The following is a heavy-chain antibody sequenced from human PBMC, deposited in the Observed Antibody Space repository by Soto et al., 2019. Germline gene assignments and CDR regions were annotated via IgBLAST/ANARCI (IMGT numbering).Heavy chain of an antibody. CDR1: GGSINSKSYY. CDR2: IYYSGST. CDR3: ARSYGSGSYSY. J-gene: IGHJ4*02. V-gene: IGHV4-39*07. D-gene: IGHD3-10*01. Sequence: SETLSLTCSVSGGSINSKSYYWGWIRQPPGKGLEWIGNIYYSGSTYNNPSLKSRVTISVDTSKNQFSLKLSSVTAADTAVYYCARSYGSGSYSYWGQGTLVTVSS.